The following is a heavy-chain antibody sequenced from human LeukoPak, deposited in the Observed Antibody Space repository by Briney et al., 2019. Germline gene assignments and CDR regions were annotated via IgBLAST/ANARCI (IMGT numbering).Heavy chain of an antibody. J-gene: IGHJ3*02. Sequence: SETLSLTCTVSGGSISSYYWSWIRQPPGKGLEWIGYIYYSGSTNYNPSLKSRVTISVDTSKNQFSLKLSSVTAADTAVYYCARDRGLWFGDGGDAFDIWGQGTMVTVSS. CDR3: ARDRGLWFGDGGDAFDI. CDR1: GGSISSYY. D-gene: IGHD3-10*01. V-gene: IGHV4-59*01. CDR2: IYYSGST.